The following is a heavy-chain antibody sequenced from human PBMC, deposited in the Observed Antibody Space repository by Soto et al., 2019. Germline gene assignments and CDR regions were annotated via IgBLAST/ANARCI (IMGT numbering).Heavy chain of an antibody. CDR2: IIPILGIA. D-gene: IGHD1-7*01. Sequence: QVQLVQSGAEVKKPGSSVKVSCKASGGTFSSYTISWVRQAPGQGLEWMGRIIPILGIANYAQKFQGRVTITADKSTCTAYMELISLRSDDTALYYCARDLNYVFFHGRYNWFDPWGQGTLVTVAA. CDR3: ARDLNYVFFHGRYNWFDP. CDR1: GGTFSSYT. V-gene: IGHV1-69*08. J-gene: IGHJ5*02.